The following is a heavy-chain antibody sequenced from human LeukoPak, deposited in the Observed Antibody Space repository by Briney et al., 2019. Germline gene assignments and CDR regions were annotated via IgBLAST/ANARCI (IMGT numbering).Heavy chain of an antibody. D-gene: IGHD4-17*01. CDR2: INHSGST. Sequence: PSETLSLTCAVYGGSFSDYYWSWIRQPPGKGLEWIGEINHSGSTNYSPSLKSRVTISLDTSKNQFSLKLNSVTAADTAVYYCAREYYGDYVGYYYYYMDVWGKGTTVTISS. CDR3: AREYYGDYVGYYYYYMDV. CDR1: GGSFSDYY. J-gene: IGHJ6*03. V-gene: IGHV4-34*01.